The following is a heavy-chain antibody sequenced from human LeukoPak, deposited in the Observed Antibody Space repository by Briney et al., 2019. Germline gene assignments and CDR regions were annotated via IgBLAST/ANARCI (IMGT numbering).Heavy chain of an antibody. J-gene: IGHJ4*02. Sequence: GASLRLSCAASGFTFSSYAMSWVRQAPGKGLEWVSAISGSGGSTYYADSVKGRFTISRDNSKNTLYLQMNSLRAEDTAVYYCAKDPTEYYDSSGYCYCDYWGQGTLVTVSS. D-gene: IGHD3-22*01. CDR1: GFTFSSYA. CDR2: ISGSGGST. CDR3: AKDPTEYYDSSGYCYCDY. V-gene: IGHV3-23*01.